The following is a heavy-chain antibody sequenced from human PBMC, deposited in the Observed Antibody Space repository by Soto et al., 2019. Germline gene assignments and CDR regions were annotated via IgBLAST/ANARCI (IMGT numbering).Heavy chain of an antibody. CDR1: GGSISSGGYY. CDR2: IYYSGST. D-gene: IGHD3-16*01. V-gene: IGHV4-31*03. Sequence: TLSLTCTVSGGSISSGGYYWSWIRQHPGKGLEWIGYIYYSGSTYYNPSLKSRVTISVDTSKNQFSLKLSSVTAADTAVYYCARDKAQDGLDAFDIWGQGTMVTVSS. J-gene: IGHJ3*02. CDR3: ARDKAQDGLDAFDI.